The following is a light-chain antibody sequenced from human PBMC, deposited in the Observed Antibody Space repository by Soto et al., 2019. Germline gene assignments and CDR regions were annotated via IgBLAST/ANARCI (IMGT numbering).Light chain of an antibody. CDR1: QSVDRNF. CDR3: HQYAHSPLT. Sequence: IALTQSPGTLSLSPGESATLSCRASQSVDRNFLAWFQHKPGQAPRLLIYDVSNRATGIPDRFSASGSGTDFPLTVSRLEPEDFAVYYCHQYAHSPLTFGGGTKVETK. CDR2: DVS. V-gene: IGKV3-20*01. J-gene: IGKJ4*01.